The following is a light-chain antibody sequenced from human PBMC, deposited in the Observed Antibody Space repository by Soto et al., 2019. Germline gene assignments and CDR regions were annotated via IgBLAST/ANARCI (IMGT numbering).Light chain of an antibody. CDR3: SSYTSSSTV. Sequence: QSALTQPASVSGSPGQSITISCTGTSSDVVGYNYVSWYQQHPGKAPKLMIYEVSNRPSGVSNRFSGSKSGNTAPLTIAGLQAEDEADYYCSSYTSSSTVFGTGTKVTVL. J-gene: IGLJ1*01. CDR2: EVS. V-gene: IGLV2-14*01. CDR1: SSDVVGYNY.